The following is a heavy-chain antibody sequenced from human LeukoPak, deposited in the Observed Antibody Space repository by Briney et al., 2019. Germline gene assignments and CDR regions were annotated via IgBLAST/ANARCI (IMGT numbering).Heavy chain of an antibody. D-gene: IGHD5/OR15-5a*01. CDR3: ERGLRRDYYHYYGMDA. V-gene: IGHV3-74*01. J-gene: IGHJ6*02. CDR1: GFTFSSYR. Sequence: TGGSLRLSCAASGFTFSSYRMHWVRQTPGKGLVGVSRINSDGSSTTYADSVKGRFTISRDNAKNTLYMQMNSLRAEDTAVYYCERGLRRDYYHYYGMDAWGQGTTVTVSS. CDR2: INSDGSST.